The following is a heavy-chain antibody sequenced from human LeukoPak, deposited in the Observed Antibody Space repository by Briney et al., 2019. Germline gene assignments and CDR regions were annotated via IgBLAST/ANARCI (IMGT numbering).Heavy chain of an antibody. Sequence: PGRSLRLSCAASGFTFSSYGMHWVRQAPGKGLEWVAVISYDGSNKYYADSVKGRFTISRDNSKNTLYLQMNSLRAEDTAVYYCARAEDLVVPAASFDYWGQGILVTVSS. D-gene: IGHD2-2*01. J-gene: IGHJ4*02. CDR1: GFTFSSYG. CDR3: ARAEDLVVPAASFDY. V-gene: IGHV3-30*03. CDR2: ISYDGSNK.